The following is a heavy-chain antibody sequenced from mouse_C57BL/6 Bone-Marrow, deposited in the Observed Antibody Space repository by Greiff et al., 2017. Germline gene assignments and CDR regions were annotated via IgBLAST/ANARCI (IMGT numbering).Heavy chain of an antibody. CDR2: IRLKSDNYAT. Sequence: EVQLVESGGGLVQPGGSMKLSCVASGFTFSNYWMNWVRQSPEKGLEWVAQIRLKSDNYATHYAESVKGRFTISRDDSKSSVYLQMNNLRAEDTGIYYCTYDYDTAYWGQGTLVTVSA. CDR1: GFTFSNYW. CDR3: TYDYDTAY. D-gene: IGHD2-4*01. V-gene: IGHV6-3*01. J-gene: IGHJ3*01.